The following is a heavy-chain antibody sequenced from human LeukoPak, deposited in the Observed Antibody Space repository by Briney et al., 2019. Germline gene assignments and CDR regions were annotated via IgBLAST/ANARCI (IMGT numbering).Heavy chain of an antibody. V-gene: IGHV4-59*08. CDR2: IYYSGST. CDR3: ARLRWQLVGPYFDY. J-gene: IGHJ4*02. Sequence: SETLSLTCTVSGGSISSYYWSWIRQPRGKRLEWIGYIYYSGSTNYNPSLKSRVTISVDASKNQFSLKLSSVTAADTAVYYCARLRWQLVGPYFDYWGQGILVTVSS. D-gene: IGHD1-26*01. CDR1: GGSISSYY.